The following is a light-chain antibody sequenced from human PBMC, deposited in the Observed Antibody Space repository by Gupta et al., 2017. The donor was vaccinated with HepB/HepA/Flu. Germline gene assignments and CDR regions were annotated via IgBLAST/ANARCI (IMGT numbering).Light chain of an antibody. CDR1: QSLLYSDGSTY. V-gene: IGKV2-30*01. J-gene: IGKJ1*01. CDR2: KIS. CDR3: MQGARWPWT. Sequence: DVVLPQSPLSLPVTLGQPASIFCRSNQSLLYSDGSTYLNWFQQRPGQSPRRLIYKISKRDSGVPDRFSGSGSGTDFTLKISRVEADDVGVYYCMQGARWPWTFGQGTKVDIK.